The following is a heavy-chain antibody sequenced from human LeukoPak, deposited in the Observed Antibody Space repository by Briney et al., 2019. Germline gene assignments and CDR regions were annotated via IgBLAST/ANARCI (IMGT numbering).Heavy chain of an antibody. D-gene: IGHD6-6*01. Sequence: SETLSLTCAVYGGSFSGYYWSWIRQPPGKGLEWIGEINHSGSTNYNPSLKSRVTISVDTSKNQFSLKLSSVTAADTAVYYCARRPRVRYSSSSADYWGQGTLVTVSS. CDR3: ARRPRVRYSSSSADY. CDR1: GGSFSGYY. V-gene: IGHV4-34*01. J-gene: IGHJ4*02. CDR2: INHSGST.